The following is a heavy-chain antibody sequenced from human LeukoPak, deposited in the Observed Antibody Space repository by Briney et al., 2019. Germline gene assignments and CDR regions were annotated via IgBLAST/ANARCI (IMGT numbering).Heavy chain of an antibody. CDR1: GFTFSNYA. J-gene: IGHJ4*02. CDR2: ITGNSDTI. V-gene: IGHV3-23*01. D-gene: IGHD3-9*01. Sequence: GGSLRLSCAASGFTFSNYAMAWVRQAPGQGLEWVSVITGNSDTIYYSDSVKGRFTVSRDNSKNILYMQMNSLGVEDTAVYYCARYDISTYERRAFVYWGQGTLVAVSS. CDR3: ARYDISTYERRAFVY.